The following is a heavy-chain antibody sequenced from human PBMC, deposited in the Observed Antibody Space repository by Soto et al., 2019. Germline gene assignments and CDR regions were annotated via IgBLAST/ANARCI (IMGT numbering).Heavy chain of an antibody. Sequence: GGSLRLSCAGSGFTPTTIPLSWVRQAPGKGLEWVTTISGTASRTYYVDSVKGRFFISRDNSKNTVTLQMNNLTVDDTAVYYCATSFRYFDNWGQGTRVTVSS. CDR2: ISGTASRT. J-gene: IGHJ4*02. CDR3: ATSFRYFDN. V-gene: IGHV3-23*01. D-gene: IGHD3-9*01. CDR1: GFTPTTIP.